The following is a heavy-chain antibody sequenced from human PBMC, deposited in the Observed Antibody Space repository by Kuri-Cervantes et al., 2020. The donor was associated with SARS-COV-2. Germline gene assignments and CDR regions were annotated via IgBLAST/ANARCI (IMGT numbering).Heavy chain of an antibody. V-gene: IGHV3-23*01. CDR1: GFTFSSYA. CDR3: ARGTTVTTFFGRNEYFQH. Sequence: GGSLRLSCAASGFTFSSYAMSWVRQAPGKGLEWVSAISGSGGSTYYADSVKGRFTISRDNSKNTLYLQMNSLRAEDTAVYYCARGTTVTTFFGRNEYFQHWGQGTLVTVSS. CDR2: ISGSGGST. D-gene: IGHD4-17*01. J-gene: IGHJ1*01.